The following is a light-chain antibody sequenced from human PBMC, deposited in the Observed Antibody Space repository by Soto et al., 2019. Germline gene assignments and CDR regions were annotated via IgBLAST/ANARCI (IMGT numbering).Light chain of an antibody. Sequence: DIQMTQSPSSLSASVGDRVTITYRASQGISNYLAWYQQKPGKVPKLLIYAASTLQSGVPSRFSGSGSGTDFTLTISSLKPEDVATYYCQKYNSAPRTFGQGTKV. J-gene: IGKJ1*01. V-gene: IGKV1-27*01. CDR3: QKYNSAPRT. CDR1: QGISNY. CDR2: AAS.